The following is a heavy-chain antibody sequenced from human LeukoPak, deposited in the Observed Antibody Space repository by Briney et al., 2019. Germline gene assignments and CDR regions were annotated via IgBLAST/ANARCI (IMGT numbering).Heavy chain of an antibody. CDR1: GGSISRVGYY. CDR2: IYYSGSI. V-gene: IGHV4-31*03. J-gene: IGHJ3*02. Sequence: SETLSLTCTVSGGSISRVGYYWRSIRQHPGKGLEYIGYIYYSGSIYYNPSLKSRVTISLDPSKNQFSLKLSSVTAADTAVYYCARDRGYSYGCDAFDIWGQGTMVTVSS. CDR3: ARDRGYSYGCDAFDI. D-gene: IGHD5-18*01.